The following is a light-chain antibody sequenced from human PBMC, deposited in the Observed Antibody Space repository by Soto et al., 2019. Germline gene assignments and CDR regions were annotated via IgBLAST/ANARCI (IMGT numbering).Light chain of an antibody. CDR2: DAS. V-gene: IGKV1-33*01. J-gene: IGKJ4*01. CDR1: YDIKKY. CDR3: QQYENVPLT. Sequence: DIQMTQSPCSLSASVGETVTITCQASYDIKKYLNWYQQRPGTAPKLLIYDASYLEPGVPSRSSGSGSGTHFTFIISSLQPEDIATYYCQQYENVPLTFDGGTKVDIK.